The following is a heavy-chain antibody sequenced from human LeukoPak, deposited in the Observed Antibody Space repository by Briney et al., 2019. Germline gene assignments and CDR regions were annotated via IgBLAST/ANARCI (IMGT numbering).Heavy chain of an antibody. CDR3: ARVPYYYDSSGYYLDY. CDR2: IYTSGST. V-gene: IGHV4-4*07. D-gene: IGHD3-22*01. CDR1: GGSISSYY. Sequence: SETLSLTCTVSGGSISSYYWSWIRQPAGKGLEWIGRIYTSGSTNYNPSLKSRVTISVDTSKNQFSLKLSSVTAADTAVYYCARVPYYYDSSGYYLDYWGQGTLVTVSS. J-gene: IGHJ4*02.